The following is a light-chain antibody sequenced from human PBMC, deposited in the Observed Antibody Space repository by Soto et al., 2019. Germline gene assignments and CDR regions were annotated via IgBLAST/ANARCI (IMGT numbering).Light chain of an antibody. Sequence: EVVMTQSPATLSVSLGGSATLSCRASQSADGYLAWYQQKPGQAPRLLIYGASTRATGVTARFRGGGSGTEFTLTISSLQSEDSAVYYCQQYHKWPPITFGQGTRLEIK. CDR3: QQYHKWPPIT. J-gene: IGKJ5*01. CDR2: GAS. CDR1: QSADGY. V-gene: IGKV3-15*01.